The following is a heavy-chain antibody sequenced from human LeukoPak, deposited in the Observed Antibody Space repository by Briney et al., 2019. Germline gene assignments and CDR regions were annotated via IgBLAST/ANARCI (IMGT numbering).Heavy chain of an antibody. D-gene: IGHD3-10*01. J-gene: IGHJ6*03. Sequence: PGGSLRLSCAASGSTVSSNYMSWVRQAPGKGLEWVSVIYSGGSTYYADSVKGRFTISRDNSKNTLYLQMNSLRAEDTAVYYCARVNAYYYGSGSPTYMDVWGKGTTVTVSS. CDR2: IYSGGST. CDR3: ARVNAYYYGSGSPTYMDV. V-gene: IGHV3-53*01. CDR1: GSTVSSNY.